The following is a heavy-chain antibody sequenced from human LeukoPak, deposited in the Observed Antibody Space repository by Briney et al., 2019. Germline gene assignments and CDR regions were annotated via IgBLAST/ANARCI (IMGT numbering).Heavy chain of an antibody. Sequence: ASVKVSCKASGYTFTGYYMHWVRQAPGQGLEWMGWINPNSGGTNYTRKFQGRVTMTRDTSISTAYMELSRLRSDDTAVYYCARVRYPIPTNYYDSSGYIRGPFDYWGQGTLVTVSS. J-gene: IGHJ4*02. V-gene: IGHV1-2*02. CDR2: INPNSGGT. CDR3: ARVRYPIPTNYYDSSGYIRGPFDY. D-gene: IGHD3-22*01. CDR1: GYTFTGYY.